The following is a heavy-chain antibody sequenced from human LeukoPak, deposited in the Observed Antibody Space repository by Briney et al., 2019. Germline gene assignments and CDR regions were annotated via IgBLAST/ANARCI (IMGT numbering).Heavy chain of an antibody. Sequence: ASVKVSCKASGYTSTTYDINWVRQATGQGLEWMGWMNPNSGNTGYAQKFQGRVTITRSTSISTAYMELSSLRSEDTAVYYCYSNYGDSFDYWGQGTLVTVSS. CDR3: YSNYGDSFDY. CDR2: MNPNSGNT. CDR1: GYTSTTYD. V-gene: IGHV1-8*03. D-gene: IGHD4-11*01. J-gene: IGHJ4*02.